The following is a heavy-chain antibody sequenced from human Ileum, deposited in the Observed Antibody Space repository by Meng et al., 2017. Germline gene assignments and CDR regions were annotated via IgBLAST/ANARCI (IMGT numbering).Heavy chain of an antibody. J-gene: IGHJ4*02. CDR2: TYYRSKWYS. V-gene: IGHV6-1*01. D-gene: IGHD3-3*01. CDR1: GGSVSSNIAA. Sequence: QVQLQQSGPGLVKPSQTLPLTCAVSGGSVSSNIAAWNWIRQSPLRGLEWLGRTYYRSKWYSEYAVSVKSRISITPDTSKNQFSLQMNSVTPEDTAVYYCASGSGSLDYWGPGTLVTVSS. CDR3: ASGSGSLDY.